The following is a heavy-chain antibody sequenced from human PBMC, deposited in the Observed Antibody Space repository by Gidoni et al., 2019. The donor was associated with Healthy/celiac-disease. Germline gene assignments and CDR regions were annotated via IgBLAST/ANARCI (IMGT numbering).Heavy chain of an antibody. CDR3: ARDYYYYDSSGYPDYWYFDL. J-gene: IGHJ2*01. V-gene: IGHV3-21*01. D-gene: IGHD3-22*01. CDR1: GFTFSSYS. CDR2: ISSSSSYI. Sequence: EVQLVESGGGLVKPGGSLRLSCAASGFTFSSYSMNWVRQAPGKGLEWVSAISSSSSYIYYADSVKGRFTISRDNAKNSLYLQMNSLRAEDTAVYYCARDYYYYDSSGYPDYWYFDLWGRGTLVTVSS.